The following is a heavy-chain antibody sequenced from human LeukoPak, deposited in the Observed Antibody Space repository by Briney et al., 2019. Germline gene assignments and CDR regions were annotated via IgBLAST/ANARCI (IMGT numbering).Heavy chain of an antibody. J-gene: IGHJ4*02. CDR1: GFTFDDYA. V-gene: IGHV3-9*01. CDR3: AKDIGPVYYDSSGYFHG. CDR2: ISWNSGSI. Sequence: PGGSLRLSCAASGFTFDDYAMHWVRQAPGKGLEWVSGISWNSGSIGYADSVKGRFTIPRDNAKNSLYLQMNSLRAEDTALYYCAKDIGPVYYDSSGYFHGWGQGTLVTVSS. D-gene: IGHD3-22*01.